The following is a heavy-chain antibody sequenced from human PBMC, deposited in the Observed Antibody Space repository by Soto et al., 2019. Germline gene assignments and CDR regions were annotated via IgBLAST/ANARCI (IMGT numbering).Heavy chain of an antibody. J-gene: IGHJ5*02. CDR2: ISGSDGRT. D-gene: IGHD3-10*01. CDR3: AKYYYASGSNWFDP. V-gene: IGHV3-23*01. CDR1: GFTLRISD. Sequence: GGSLRLSCAASGFTLRISDMSWVRQAPGKGLEWISSISGSDGRTYYADSVKGRFTISRDNSENTLYLQMSSLRVVDTAVYYCAKYYYASGSNWFDPWGRGTLVTVSS.